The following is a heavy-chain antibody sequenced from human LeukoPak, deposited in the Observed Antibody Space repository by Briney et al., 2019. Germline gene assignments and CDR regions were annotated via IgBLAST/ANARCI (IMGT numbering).Heavy chain of an antibody. CDR1: GFTFSSYE. CDR2: ISSSGSTI. V-gene: IGHV3-48*03. J-gene: IGHJ4*02. Sequence: GGSLRLSCAASGFTFSSYEMNWVRQAPGKGLEWVSYISSSGSTIYYADSVKGRFTISRDNAKNSLYLQMNSLRSEETAVYYCARDWNEAARPMWEFDYWGQGTLVTVSS. CDR3: ARDWNEAARPMWEFDY. D-gene: IGHD6-6*01.